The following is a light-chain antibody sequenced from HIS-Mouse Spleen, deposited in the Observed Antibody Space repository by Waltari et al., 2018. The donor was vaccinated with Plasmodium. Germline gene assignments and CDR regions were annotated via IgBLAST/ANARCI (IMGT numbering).Light chain of an antibody. Sequence: QSALTQPASVSGSPGQSITISCTGTRSDVGRYNLVSSYQQHPGKAPKLMIYEGSKRPSGVSNRFSGSKSGNTASLTISGLQAEDEADYYCCSYAGSSTFVVFGGGTKLTVL. CDR1: RSDVGRYNL. V-gene: IGLV2-23*03. J-gene: IGLJ2*01. CDR3: CSYAGSSTFVV. CDR2: EGS.